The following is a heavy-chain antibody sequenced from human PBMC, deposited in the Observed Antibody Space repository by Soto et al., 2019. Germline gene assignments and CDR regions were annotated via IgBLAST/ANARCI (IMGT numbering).Heavy chain of an antibody. J-gene: IGHJ4*02. Sequence: QVQLQQWGAGLLKPSETLSLTCAVYGGSFSGYYWNWIRQPPGKGLEWIGEINHSGSTNYNPSLKTRVTISVDPSKNQFSLKLSFVTAADTAVYYCASGYGRNFDFWGQGTLVTVSS. D-gene: IGHD3-10*01. CDR1: GGSFSGYY. CDR3: ASGYGRNFDF. CDR2: INHSGST. V-gene: IGHV4-34*01.